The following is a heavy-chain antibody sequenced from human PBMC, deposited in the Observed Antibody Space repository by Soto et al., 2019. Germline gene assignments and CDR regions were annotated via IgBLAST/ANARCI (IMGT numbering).Heavy chain of an antibody. CDR3: ARGGTSKSGHLWYFDL. J-gene: IGHJ2*01. D-gene: IGHD1-1*01. CDR2: ISSSSSYI. V-gene: IGHV3-21*01. Sequence: EVQLVESGGGLVKPGGSLRLSCAASGFTFSSYSMNWVRQAPGKGLEWVSSISSSSSYIYYADSVKGRFTISRDNAKNSLYLQMNSLRAEDTAVYYCARGGTSKSGHLWYFDLWGRGTLVTVSS. CDR1: GFTFSSYS.